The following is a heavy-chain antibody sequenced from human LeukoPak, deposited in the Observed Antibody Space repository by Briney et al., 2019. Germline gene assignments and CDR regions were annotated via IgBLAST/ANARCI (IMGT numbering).Heavy chain of an antibody. CDR3: ATAPHIVVVPAARRTSGY. D-gene: IGHD2-2*01. Sequence: PGGSLRLSCAVSGFTFSSYEMNWVRQAPGKGLEWVSYISSSGSTIYYADSVKGRFTISRDNAKNTLYLQMNSLRAEDTAVYYCATAPHIVVVPAARRTSGYWGQGTLVTVSS. CDR2: ISSSGSTI. CDR1: GFTFSSYE. V-gene: IGHV3-48*03. J-gene: IGHJ4*02.